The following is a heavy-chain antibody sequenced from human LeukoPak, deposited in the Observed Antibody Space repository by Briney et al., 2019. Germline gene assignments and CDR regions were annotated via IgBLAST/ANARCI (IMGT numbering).Heavy chain of an antibody. D-gene: IGHD6-19*01. V-gene: IGHV3-21*01. Sequence: PGGSLRLSCAASGFTFSSYSMNWGRQAPGKGLEWVSSISSSSSYIYYADSMKGRFTISRDNAKNSLYLQMNSLRAEDTAVYYCAAVAGTFQFDYWGQGTLVTVSS. CDR3: AAVAGTFQFDY. J-gene: IGHJ4*02. CDR1: GFTFSSYS. CDR2: ISSSSSYI.